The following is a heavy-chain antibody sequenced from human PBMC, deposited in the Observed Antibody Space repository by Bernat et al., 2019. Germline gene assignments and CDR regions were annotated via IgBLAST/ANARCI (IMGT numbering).Heavy chain of an antibody. CDR3: ARGLGVPARPYYFNY. Sequence: QVQMQQSGPGLVKPSQTLSLTCAISGDSVSSNSAAWNWIRQSPSRGLEWLGRTYYRSRWYNDYAISVKSRLIINPDTSKNQFSLQLNSVTPEDTAVYYCARGLGVPARPYYFNYWGQGTLVTVSS. CDR2: TYYRSRWYN. D-gene: IGHD6-6*01. J-gene: IGHJ4*02. CDR1: GDSVSSNSAA. V-gene: IGHV6-1*01.